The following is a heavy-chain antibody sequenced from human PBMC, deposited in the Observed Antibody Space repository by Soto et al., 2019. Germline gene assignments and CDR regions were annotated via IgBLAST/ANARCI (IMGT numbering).Heavy chain of an antibody. CDR2: MSNDGSNK. CDR1: GFTFSNYD. V-gene: IGHV3-30*18. J-gene: IGHJ4*02. D-gene: IGHD2-15*01. CDR3: AKGDCSGGSCYLSF. Sequence: QVQLVESGGGVVQPGRSLRLSCAASGFTFSNYDMHWVRQAPGKGLEWVTVMSNDGSNKYYADSVKGRFTISRDNSKNTLYLQMNGLRTEDAAVYYCAKGDCSGGSCYLSFWGQGTLVTVSS.